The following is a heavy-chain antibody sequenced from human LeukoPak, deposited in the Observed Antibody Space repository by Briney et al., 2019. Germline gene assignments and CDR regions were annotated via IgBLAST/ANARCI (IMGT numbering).Heavy chain of an antibody. CDR3: ARDVLLWFGELFSFDY. CDR1: GYTFTSYG. D-gene: IGHD3-10*01. J-gene: IGHJ4*02. Sequence: ASVKVSCKASGYTFTSYGISWVRQAPGQGLEWMGWISAYNGNTNYAQKLQGRVTMTTDTSTSTAYMEPRSLRSDDTAVYYCARDVLLWFGELFSFDYWGQGTLVTVSS. V-gene: IGHV1-18*01. CDR2: ISAYNGNT.